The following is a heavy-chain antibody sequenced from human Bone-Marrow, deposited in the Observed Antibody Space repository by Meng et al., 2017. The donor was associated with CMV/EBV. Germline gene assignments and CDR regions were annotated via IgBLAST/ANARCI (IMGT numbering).Heavy chain of an antibody. V-gene: IGHV3-21*01. Sequence: GESLKISCAASGFTFSSYSMNWVRQAPGKGLEWVSSISSSSSYIYYADSVKGRFTISRDNAKNSLYLQMNSLRAEDTAVYYCSRSAAGSNWNYVRVYYYYGMDVWGQGTTVTVSS. CDR2: ISSSSSYI. CDR3: SRSAAGSNWNYVRVYYYYGMDV. D-gene: IGHD1-7*01. J-gene: IGHJ6*02. CDR1: GFTFSSYS.